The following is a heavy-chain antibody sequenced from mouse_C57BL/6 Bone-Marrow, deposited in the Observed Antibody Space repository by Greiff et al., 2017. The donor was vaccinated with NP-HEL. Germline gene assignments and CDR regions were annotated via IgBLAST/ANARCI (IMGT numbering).Heavy chain of an antibody. CDR3: ARYKDHFDY. Sequence: DVKLVESGGGLVQPGGSLSLSCAASGFTFTDYYMSWVRQPPGKALAWLGFIRNKANGYTTEYSASVKGRFTISRDNSQSILYLQMNALRAEDSATYYCARYKDHFDYWGQGTLSQSPQ. CDR2: IRNKANGYTT. CDR1: GFTFTDYY. J-gene: IGHJ2*01. V-gene: IGHV7-3*01.